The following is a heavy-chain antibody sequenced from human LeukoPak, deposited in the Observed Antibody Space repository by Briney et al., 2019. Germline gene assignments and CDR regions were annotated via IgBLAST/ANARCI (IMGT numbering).Heavy chain of an antibody. CDR3: VTDTRYSSSWYGNYDYGMDV. CDR1: VYTLTELS. J-gene: IGHJ6*02. V-gene: IGHV1-24*01. Sequence: ASVKVSCKVSVYTLTELSMHWVRQAPGKGREWMGGFDPQDGETIYAQKFQGRVTMTEDTATDTAYMELRSLTSQDTAVYHCVTDTRYSSSWYGNYDYGMDVWGQGTTVTVSS. D-gene: IGHD6-13*01. CDR2: FDPQDGET.